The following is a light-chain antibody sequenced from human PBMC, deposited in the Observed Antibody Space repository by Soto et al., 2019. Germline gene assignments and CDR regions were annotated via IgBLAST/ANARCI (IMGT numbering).Light chain of an antibody. CDR1: QDIRGA. J-gene: IGKJ5*01. Sequence: AIQLTQSPSSLSASVGDRVTITCRASQDIRGALAWYQQKPGKPPKLLIFDVSSLQSGVPSRFSGSGSGTDFTLTISSPQAEDFATYYCQQFNTYPITFGQGTRLEIK. V-gene: IGKV1-13*02. CDR3: QQFNTYPIT. CDR2: DVS.